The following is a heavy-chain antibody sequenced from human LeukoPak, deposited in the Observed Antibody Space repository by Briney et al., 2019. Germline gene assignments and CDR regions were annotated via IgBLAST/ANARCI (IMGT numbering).Heavy chain of an antibody. CDR1: GYSISSGYY. CDR2: IYYSGST. CDR3: ARAVRDRGVILPWFDP. Sequence: PSETLSLTCTVSGYSISSGYYWGWIRQPPGKGLEWIGYIYYSGSTNYNPSLKSRVTISVDTSKNQFSLKLSSVIAADTAVYYCARAVRDRGVILPWFDPWGQGTLVTVSS. D-gene: IGHD3-10*01. V-gene: IGHV4-61*01. J-gene: IGHJ5*02.